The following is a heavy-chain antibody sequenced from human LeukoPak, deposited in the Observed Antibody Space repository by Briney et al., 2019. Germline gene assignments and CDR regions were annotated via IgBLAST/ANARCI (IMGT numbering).Heavy chain of an antibody. Sequence: GGSLRLSCAGSGFTFSNAWMSWVRQAPGKGLEWVGRIRGRTDGRTSDYAARVKGRFTISRDDSKSKLYLQMNSLKTEDTAHYFGTTNWIYYYNNADYFDHWGQRTLVTVSS. CDR3: TTNWIYYYNNADYFDH. V-gene: IGHV3-15*01. J-gene: IGHJ4*02. CDR1: GFTFSNAW. CDR2: IRGRTDGRTS. D-gene: IGHD3-22*01.